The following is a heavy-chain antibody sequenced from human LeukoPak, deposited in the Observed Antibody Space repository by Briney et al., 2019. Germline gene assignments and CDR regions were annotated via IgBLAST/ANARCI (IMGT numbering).Heavy chain of an antibody. J-gene: IGHJ3*01. CDR2: ISSSGGTI. V-gene: IGHV3-11*04. D-gene: IGHD2-21*02. CDR3: ARDRAVVTAMNAFDV. CDR1: GFTFSDYY. Sequence: PGGSLRLSCAASGFTFSDYYMSWIRQAPGKGLEWVSYISSSGGTIYYADSVKGRFTISRDNAKNSLYLQMNSLRAEDTAVYYCARDRAVVTAMNAFDVGGQGTMVTVSS.